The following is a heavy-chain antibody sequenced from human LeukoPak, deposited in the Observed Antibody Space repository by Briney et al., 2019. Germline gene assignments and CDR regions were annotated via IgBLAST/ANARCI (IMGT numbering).Heavy chain of an antibody. CDR2: ITPILGIA. J-gene: IGHJ4*02. CDR3: ASQDSSGYYLIDY. D-gene: IGHD3-22*01. V-gene: IGHV1-69*04. Sequence: GSSVKVSCKASGGTFSSYALSWVRQAPGQGLEWIGGITPILGIANYAQDLQGRVTITADKSTNTAYMELSCLRSEDTAVYYCASQDSSGYYLIDYWGQGTLVTVSS. CDR1: GGTFSSYA.